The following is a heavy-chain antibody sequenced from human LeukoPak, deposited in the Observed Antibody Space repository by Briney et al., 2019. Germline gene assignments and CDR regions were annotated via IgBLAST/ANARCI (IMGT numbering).Heavy chain of an antibody. Sequence: GGSLRLSCAASGFTFSSYAMSWVRQAPGKGLEWVSAISGSGGGTYYADSVKGRFTISRDNSKNTLYLQINSLRAEDTAVYYCAKLPSSGSYNSPFDYWGQGTLVTVSS. D-gene: IGHD3-10*01. CDR2: ISGSGGGT. J-gene: IGHJ4*02. CDR3: AKLPSSGSYNSPFDY. V-gene: IGHV3-23*01. CDR1: GFTFSSYA.